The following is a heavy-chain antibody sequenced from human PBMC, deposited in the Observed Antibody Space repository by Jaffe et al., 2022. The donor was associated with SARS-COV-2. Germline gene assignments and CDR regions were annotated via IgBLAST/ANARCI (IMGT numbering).Heavy chain of an antibody. D-gene: IGHD3-22*01. CDR3: ARGGITMIVVAPDY. CDR1: GFTFSSYA. Sequence: EVQLVESGGGLVQPGGSLRLSCAASGFTFSSYAMHWVRQAPGKGLEYVSAISSNGGSTYYANSVKGRFTISRDNSKNTLYLQMGSLRAEDMAVYYCARGGITMIVVAPDYWGQGTLVTVSS. CDR2: ISSNGGST. V-gene: IGHV3-64*01. J-gene: IGHJ4*02.